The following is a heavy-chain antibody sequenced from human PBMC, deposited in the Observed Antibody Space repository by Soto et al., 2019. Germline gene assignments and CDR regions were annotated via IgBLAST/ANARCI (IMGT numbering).Heavy chain of an antibody. CDR3: ARQKGDIVARPPDH. CDR1: GCTFSGSA. D-gene: IGHD5-12*01. CDR2: ISGGGST. J-gene: IGHJ4*02. V-gene: IGHV3-23*01. Sequence: EVQLSESGGGLVQPGGSLRLSCGGAGCTFSGSAVSWVRQAPGRGLEWVSGISGGGSTEYADSVKGRFGISRDNSKDTVYLYMNSLRDDDTAVYYCARQKGDIVARPPDHWGQGILVTVSS.